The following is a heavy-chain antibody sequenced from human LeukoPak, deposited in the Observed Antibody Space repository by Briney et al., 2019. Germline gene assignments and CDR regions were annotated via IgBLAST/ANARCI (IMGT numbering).Heavy chain of an antibody. Sequence: WASVKVSCKASGYTFTGYYMHWVRQAPGQGLEWMGWINPNSGGTNYAQKFQGRVTMTRDTSISTAYMELSRLRSDDTAVYYCARVRRYCSSTSCYYYYMDVWGKGTTVTVSS. CDR3: ARVRRYCSSTSCYYYYMDV. CDR1: GYTFTGYY. D-gene: IGHD2-2*01. CDR2: INPNSGGT. J-gene: IGHJ6*03. V-gene: IGHV1-2*02.